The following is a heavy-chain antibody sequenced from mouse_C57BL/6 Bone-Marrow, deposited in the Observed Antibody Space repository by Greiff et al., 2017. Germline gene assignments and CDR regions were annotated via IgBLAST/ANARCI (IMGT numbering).Heavy chain of an antibody. J-gene: IGHJ2*01. D-gene: IGHD1-1*01. Sequence: EVKVEESGGGLVKPGGSLKISCAASGFTFSSSAMSWVRQTPEKRLEWVATISDGGSYTYYPDNVKGRFTISRDNAKNNLYLQMSHLKSEDTAMYCCARDYYGNFDYGGQGTTLTVSS. CDR2: ISDGGSYT. CDR1: GFTFSSSA. CDR3: ARDYYGNFDY. V-gene: IGHV5-4*01.